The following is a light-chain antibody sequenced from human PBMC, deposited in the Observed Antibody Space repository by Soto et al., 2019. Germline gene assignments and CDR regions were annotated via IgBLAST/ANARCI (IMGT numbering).Light chain of an antibody. CDR3: QQAYRTPWT. Sequence: DIQMTQSPSSLSASIGDTISITCRASQTINTYLNWYQQKPGKAPELLIYAASSLQSGVPSRFTGSGSGTHFTFTISSLQPEDFATYYCQQAYRTPWTFGQGTKVDIK. V-gene: IGKV1-39*01. CDR2: AAS. J-gene: IGKJ1*01. CDR1: QTINTY.